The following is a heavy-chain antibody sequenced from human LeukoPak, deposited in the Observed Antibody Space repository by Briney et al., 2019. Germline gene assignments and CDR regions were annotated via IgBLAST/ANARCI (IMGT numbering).Heavy chain of an antibody. J-gene: IGHJ3*02. CDR2: IKSKTDGGTT. CDR1: GFTFSSYE. CDR3: TTDLHYYGSPSDAFDI. V-gene: IGHV3-15*01. D-gene: IGHD3-22*01. Sequence: PGGSLRLSCAASGFTFSSYEMNWVRQAPGKGLEWVGRIKSKTDGGTTDYAAPVKGRFTISRDDSKNTLYLQMNSLKTEDTAVYYCTTDLHYYGSPSDAFDIWGQGTMVTVSS.